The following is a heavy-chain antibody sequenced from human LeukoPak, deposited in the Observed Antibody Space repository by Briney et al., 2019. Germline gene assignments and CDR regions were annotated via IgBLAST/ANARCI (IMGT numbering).Heavy chain of an antibody. D-gene: IGHD2-21*02. Sequence: SETLSLTCTVSGDSISTYYWSWIRQPPGKGLEWIGYIYYRVTSDYNPSLKSRVTISVDTSKNQFSLKLSSVTAADTAVYYCARACGGDCYTFDYWGQGTLVTVSS. J-gene: IGHJ4*02. CDR1: GDSISTYY. CDR3: ARACGGDCYTFDY. CDR2: IYYRVTS. V-gene: IGHV4-59*01.